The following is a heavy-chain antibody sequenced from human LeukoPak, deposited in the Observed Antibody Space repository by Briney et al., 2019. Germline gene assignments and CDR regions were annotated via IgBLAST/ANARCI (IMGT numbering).Heavy chain of an antibody. V-gene: IGHV4-34*01. D-gene: IGHD6-6*01. CDR1: GGSSSGYY. CDR3: AGQYSSSSGWFDP. Sequence: SETLSLTCAVYGGSSSGYYWSWIRQPPGKGLEWIGEINHSGSTNYNPSLKSRVTISVDTSKNQFSLKLSSVTAADTAVYYCAGQYSSSSGWFDPWGQGTLVTVSS. CDR2: INHSGST. J-gene: IGHJ5*02.